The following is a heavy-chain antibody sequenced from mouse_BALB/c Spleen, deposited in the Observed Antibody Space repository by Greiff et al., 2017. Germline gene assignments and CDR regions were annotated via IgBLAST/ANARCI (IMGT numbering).Heavy chain of an antibody. CDR1: GYSFTSYY. J-gene: IGHJ3*01. D-gene: IGHD2-3*01. V-gene: IGHV1S135*01. CDR2: IDPFNGGT. Sequence: VQLKQSGPELMKPGASVKISCKASGYSFTSYYMHWVKQSHGKSLEWIGYIDPFNGGTSYNQKFKGKATLTVDKSSSTAYMHLSSLTSEDSAVYYCARSGEDGYYVEFAYWGQGTLVTVSA. CDR3: ARSGEDGYYVEFAY.